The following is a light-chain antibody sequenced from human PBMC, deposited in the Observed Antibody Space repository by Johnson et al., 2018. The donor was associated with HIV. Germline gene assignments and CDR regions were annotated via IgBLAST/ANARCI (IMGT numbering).Light chain of an antibody. V-gene: IGLV1-51*01. CDR3: GTWDSSLSAGV. CDR2: DNN. Sequence: QLVLTQPPSVSAAPGQKVTISCSGSSSNIGNNYVSWYQQLPGTAPKVLIYDNNKRPSGIPDRFSGSKSGTSATLGITGLQTGDEADYYCGTWDSSLSAGVFGTGTEVTVL. CDR1: SSNIGNNY. J-gene: IGLJ1*01.